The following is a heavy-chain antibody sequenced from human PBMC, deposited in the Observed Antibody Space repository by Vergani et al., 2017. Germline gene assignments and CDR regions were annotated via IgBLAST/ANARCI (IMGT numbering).Heavy chain of an antibody. D-gene: IGHD3-10*01. CDR3: AKESAASHAGFDY. CDR2: ISWNSGSI. CDR1: GFTFDDYA. Sequence: EVQLVESGGGLVQPGRSLRLSCAASGFTFDDYAMHWVRPAPGKGLEWVSGISWNSGSIGYADSVKGRFTISRDNAKNSLYLQMNSLRAEDTALYYCAKESAASHAGFDYWGQGTLVTVSS. V-gene: IGHV3-9*01. J-gene: IGHJ4*02.